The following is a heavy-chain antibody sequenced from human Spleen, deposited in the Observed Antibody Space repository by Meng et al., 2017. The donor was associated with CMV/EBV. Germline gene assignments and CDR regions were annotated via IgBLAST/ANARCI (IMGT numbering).Heavy chain of an antibody. J-gene: IGHJ4*02. D-gene: IGHD5-18*01. CDR1: GFTFSSYE. CDR3: ARDSRAGYTYGYLTFDY. V-gene: IGHV3-48*03. Sequence: LKISCAASGFTFSSYEMNWVRQAPGKGLEWVSYISSSGSTIYYADSVKGRFTISRDNAKNSLYLQMNSLRAEDTAVYYCARDSRAGYTYGYLTFDYWGQGTLVTVSS. CDR2: ISSSGSTI.